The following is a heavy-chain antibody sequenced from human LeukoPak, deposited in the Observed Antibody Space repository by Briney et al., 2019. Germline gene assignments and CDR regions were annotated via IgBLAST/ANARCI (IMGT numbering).Heavy chain of an antibody. CDR1: GFIFNNYA. V-gene: IGHV3-23*01. Sequence: PGGSLRLSCAAYGFIFNNYAMNWVRQAPGKGLEWVSSLSGSGGATYYADSVRGRFTISRDNSKDTLYLQMNSLRVEDTAVYYCAKPPKDTSMKDGAFDPWGQGTLVSVSS. CDR2: LSGSGGAT. D-gene: IGHD5-18*01. CDR3: AKPPKDTSMKDGAFDP. J-gene: IGHJ5*02.